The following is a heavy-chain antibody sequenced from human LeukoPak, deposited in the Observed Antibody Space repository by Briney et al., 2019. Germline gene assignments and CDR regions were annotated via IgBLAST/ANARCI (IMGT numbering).Heavy chain of an antibody. CDR1: GYTLTELS. V-gene: IGHV1-24*01. CDR2: FDPEDGET. D-gene: IGHD1-26*01. J-gene: IGHJ4*02. Sequence: ASVKVSCKVSGYTLTELSMHWVRQAPGKGLEWMGGFDPEDGETIYAQKFQGRVTVTEDTSTDTAYMELSSLRSEDTAVYYRATVGGSYRGDYFDYWGQGTLVTVSS. CDR3: ATVGGSYRGDYFDY.